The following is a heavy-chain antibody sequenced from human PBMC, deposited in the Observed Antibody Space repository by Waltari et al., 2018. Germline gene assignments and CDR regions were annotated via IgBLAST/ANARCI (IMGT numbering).Heavy chain of an antibody. CDR1: GISVSRYA. Sequence: QVQLVESGGGVVQPGKSLTLSCEVSGISVSRYAMHWVRQAPCKGLEWVAVISFDGNNIYFADSVKGRFTINRDNSKNTLSLQMNSLTPEDTAIYYCARDGHSYFYGSWSDYWGQGTLVTVSS. D-gene: IGHD3-10*01. J-gene: IGHJ4*02. CDR3: ARDGHSYFYGSWSDY. V-gene: IGHV3-30*01. CDR2: ISFDGNNI.